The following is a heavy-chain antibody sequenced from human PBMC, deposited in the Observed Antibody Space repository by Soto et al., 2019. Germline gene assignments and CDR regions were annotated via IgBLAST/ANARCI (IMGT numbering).Heavy chain of an antibody. V-gene: IGHV3-30-3*01. CDR3: XXXXXXXXXXXXXXYFDY. CDR2: ISYDGSNK. Sequence: QVQLVESGGGVVQPGRSLRLSCAASGFTFSSYAMHWVRQAPGKGLEWVAVISYDGSNKYYADSVKGRFTISRDNYKXXXXXXXXXXXXXXXXXXXXXXXXXXXXXXXXXXYFDYWGQGTLVTVSS. J-gene: IGHJ4*02. CDR1: GFTFSSYA.